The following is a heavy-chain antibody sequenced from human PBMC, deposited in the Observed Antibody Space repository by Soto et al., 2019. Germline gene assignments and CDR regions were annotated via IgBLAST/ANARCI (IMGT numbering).Heavy chain of an antibody. CDR1: GGSFSGYY. D-gene: IGHD3-10*01. Sequence: SETLSLTCAVYGGSFSGYYWSWIGQPPGKGLEWIGEINHSGSTNYNPSLKSRVTISIDTSKNQFSLKLSSVTAADTAVYYCARAHYGSGSYQYYYFDYWGQGTLATVSS. J-gene: IGHJ4*02. CDR2: INHSGST. V-gene: IGHV4-34*01. CDR3: ARAHYGSGSYQYYYFDY.